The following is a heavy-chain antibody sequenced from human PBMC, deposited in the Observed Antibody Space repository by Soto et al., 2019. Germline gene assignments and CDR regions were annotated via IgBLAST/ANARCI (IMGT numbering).Heavy chain of an antibody. Sequence: KTSETLSLTCTVSGGSISSSSYYWGWIRQPPGKGLEWIGSIYYSGSTYYNPSLKSRVTISVDTSKNQFSLKLSSVTAADTAVYYCARHQGQQLPGWFDPWGQGIPVTVSS. CDR2: IYYSGST. CDR1: GGSISSSSYY. CDR3: ARHQGQQLPGWFDP. J-gene: IGHJ5*02. V-gene: IGHV4-39*01. D-gene: IGHD6-13*01.